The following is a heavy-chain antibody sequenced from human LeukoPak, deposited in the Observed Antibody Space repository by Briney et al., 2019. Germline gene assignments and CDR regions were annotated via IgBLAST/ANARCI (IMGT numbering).Heavy chain of an antibody. V-gene: IGHV3-20*04. CDR3: ARRGRIAAGRIYYYYMDV. Sequence: PGGSLRLSCAVSGFTFSNYGMSWVRQAPGKGLEWVSGINWNGGSTGYADSVKGRFTISRDNAKNSLYLQMNSLRAEDTALYYCARRGRIAAGRIYYYYMDVWGKGTTVTVSS. J-gene: IGHJ6*03. CDR2: INWNGGST. CDR1: GFTFSNYG. D-gene: IGHD6-6*01.